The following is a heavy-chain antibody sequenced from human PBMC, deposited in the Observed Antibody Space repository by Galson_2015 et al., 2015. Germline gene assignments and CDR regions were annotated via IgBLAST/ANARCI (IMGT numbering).Heavy chain of an antibody. Sequence: QSGAEVKKPGESLKISCKGSGYSFTSYWIGWVRQMPGKGLEWMGIIYPGDSDTRYSPSFQGQVTISADKSISTAYLQWSSLKASDTAMYYCARQYCSSTSCYGHNWFDPWGQGTLVTVSS. CDR2: IYPGDSDT. D-gene: IGHD2-2*01. V-gene: IGHV5-51*01. J-gene: IGHJ5*02. CDR1: GYSFTSYW. CDR3: ARQYCSSTSCYGHNWFDP.